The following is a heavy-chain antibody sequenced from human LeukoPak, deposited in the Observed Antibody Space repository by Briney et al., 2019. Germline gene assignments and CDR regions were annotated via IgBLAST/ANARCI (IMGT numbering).Heavy chain of an antibody. V-gene: IGHV3-53*01. CDR1: GFTVSSTY. D-gene: IGHD4-23*01. CDR2: ISSGGGT. Sequence: GGSLRLSCAASGFTVSSTYMSWVRQAPGKGLEWVSLISSGGGTYYADSVEGRFTISRDNSKNTLYLQMNSLRAEDTAVYYCARELYGGNCEYWGQGTLVTVSS. J-gene: IGHJ4*02. CDR3: ARELYGGNCEY.